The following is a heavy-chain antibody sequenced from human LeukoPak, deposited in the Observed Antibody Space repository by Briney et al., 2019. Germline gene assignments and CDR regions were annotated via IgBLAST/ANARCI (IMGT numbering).Heavy chain of an antibody. Sequence: ASVTVSCRASGYTFTSHYMHWVRQSPGQGLEWMGTINPSGGSTSYAQKFQGRVNMTRDTSTSTVYMEVSSLTSEDTAVYYCARGGSTGTFDYWGQGALVTVSP. CDR3: ARGGSTGTFDY. CDR2: INPSGGST. V-gene: IGHV1-46*03. CDR1: GYTFTSHY. D-gene: IGHD3-10*01. J-gene: IGHJ4*02.